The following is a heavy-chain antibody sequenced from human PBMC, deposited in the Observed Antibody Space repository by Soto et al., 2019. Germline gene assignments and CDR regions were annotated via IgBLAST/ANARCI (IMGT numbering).Heavy chain of an antibody. Sequence: QVQRVQSGAGVKKPGSSVKVSCKASGGTFSSYAISWVRQAPGQGLEWMGGIIPIFGTAKYAQKLQGRVTITADESTSTAYMELSSLRSEDRAVYYCARSYYDYVWGSYSWGQGTLVTVSS. D-gene: IGHD3-16*01. V-gene: IGHV1-69*01. CDR2: IIPIFGTA. CDR3: ARSYYDYVWGSYS. CDR1: GGTFSSYA. J-gene: IGHJ4*02.